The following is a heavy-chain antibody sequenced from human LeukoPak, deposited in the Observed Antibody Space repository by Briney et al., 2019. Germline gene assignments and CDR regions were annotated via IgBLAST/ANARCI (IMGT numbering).Heavy chain of an antibody. V-gene: IGHV4-31*03. J-gene: IGHJ4*02. D-gene: IGHD3-10*01. Sequence: SQTLSLTCTVSGVSISSGGYYWSWIRQHPGKGLEWIGYIYYSGSTYYNPSLKSRVTISVDTSKNQFSLKLSSVTAADTAVYYCATGHLLWFGELFWGQGTLVTVSS. CDR2: IYYSGST. CDR1: GVSISSGGYY. CDR3: ATGHLLWFGELF.